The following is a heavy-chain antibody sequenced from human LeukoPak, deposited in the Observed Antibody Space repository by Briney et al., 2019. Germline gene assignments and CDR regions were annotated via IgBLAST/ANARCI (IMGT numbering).Heavy chain of an antibody. CDR2: TKSDGSGT. Sequence: GGSLRLSCAAAGFTFSNDWMHWVRQAPGKGLEWVSRTKSDGSGTDYADSVKGRFTISRDNAQNTLYLQMNNLGVDDTAVYYCARALVTRLGAFDIWGQGTMVIVFS. J-gene: IGHJ3*02. V-gene: IGHV3-74*01. CDR1: GFTFSNDW. D-gene: IGHD1-26*01. CDR3: ARALVTRLGAFDI.